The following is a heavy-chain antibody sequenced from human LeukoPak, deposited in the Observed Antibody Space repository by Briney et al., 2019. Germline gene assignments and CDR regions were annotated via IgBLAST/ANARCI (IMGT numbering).Heavy chain of an antibody. CDR3: ARDLSVGAKPDLGFDY. CDR2: IKQDGSEK. V-gene: IGHV3-7*01. D-gene: IGHD1-26*01. Sequence: GGSLRLSCAASGFTFSSYWMSWVRQAPGKGLEWVANIKQDGSEKYYVDSVKGRFTISRDNAKNSLYLQMISLRAEDTAVYYCARDLSVGAKPDLGFDYWGQGTLVTVSS. J-gene: IGHJ4*02. CDR1: GFTFSSYW.